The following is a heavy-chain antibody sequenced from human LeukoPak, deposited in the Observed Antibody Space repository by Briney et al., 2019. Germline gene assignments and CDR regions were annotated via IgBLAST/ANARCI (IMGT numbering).Heavy chain of an antibody. D-gene: IGHD4-11*01. V-gene: IGHV4-30-2*05. CDR1: GGSLSSGGYS. Sequence: SETLSLTCAVSGGSLSSGGYSWSWIRQPPGKGLEWIGYIYHSGSTYYNPSLKSRVTISVDTSKNQFSLKLSSVTAADTVVYYCARDETTFFDYWGQGTLVTVSS. CDR2: IYHSGST. CDR3: ARDETTFFDY. J-gene: IGHJ4*02.